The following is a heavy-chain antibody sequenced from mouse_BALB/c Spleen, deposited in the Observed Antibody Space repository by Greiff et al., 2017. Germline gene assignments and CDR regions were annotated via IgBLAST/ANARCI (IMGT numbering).Heavy chain of an antibody. V-gene: IGHV7-3*02. CDR2: IRNKANGYTT. Sequence: EVQLVESGGGLVQPGGSLRLSCATSGFTFTDYYMSWVRQPPGKALEWLGFIRNKANGYTTEYSASVKGRFTISRDNSQSILYLQMNTLRAEDSATYYCARDQYYDHAFYAMDYWGQGTSVTVSS. J-gene: IGHJ4*01. D-gene: IGHD2-4*01. CDR1: GFTFTDYY. CDR3: ARDQYYDHAFYAMDY.